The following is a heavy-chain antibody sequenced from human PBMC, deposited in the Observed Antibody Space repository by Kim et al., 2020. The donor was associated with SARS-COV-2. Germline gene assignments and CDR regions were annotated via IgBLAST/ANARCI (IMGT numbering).Heavy chain of an antibody. Sequence: GGSLRLSCGASGFTFSSYWMHWVRQAPGKGLVWVSRINSDGSSISYADSVKGRFTISRDNAKNTLYLQMNSLRAEDTAVYHCARVYSSAWFTFDFWGQGTLVTVSS. CDR3: ARVYSSAWFTFDF. J-gene: IGHJ4*02. CDR2: INSDGSSI. V-gene: IGHV3-74*01. D-gene: IGHD6-19*01. CDR1: GFTFSSYW.